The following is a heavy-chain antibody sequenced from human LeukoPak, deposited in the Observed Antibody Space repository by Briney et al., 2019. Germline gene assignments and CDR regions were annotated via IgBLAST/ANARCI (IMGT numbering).Heavy chain of an antibody. CDR2: IYTSGST. Sequence: PSQTLSLTRTVSGGSISSGSYYWSWIRQPVGKGLEWIGRIYTSGSTNYNPSLKSRVTISVDTSKNQFSLKLSSVTAADTAVYYCARGQVASVTIFGVVTYWFDPWGQGTLVTVSS. CDR1: GGSISSGSYY. CDR3: ARGQVASVTIFGVVTYWFDP. V-gene: IGHV4-61*02. J-gene: IGHJ5*02. D-gene: IGHD3-3*01.